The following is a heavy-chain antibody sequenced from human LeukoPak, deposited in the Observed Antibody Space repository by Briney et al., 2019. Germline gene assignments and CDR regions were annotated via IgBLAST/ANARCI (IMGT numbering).Heavy chain of an antibody. D-gene: IGHD6-13*01. Sequence: PGGSLRLSCAASGFTFSSYAMHWVRQAPGKGLEWVSSISSSSSYIYYADSVKGRFTISRDNAKNSLYLQMNSLRAEDTAVYYCARERIAAADYWGQGTLVTVSS. V-gene: IGHV3-21*01. J-gene: IGHJ4*02. CDR2: ISSSSSYI. CDR1: GFTFSSYA. CDR3: ARERIAAADY.